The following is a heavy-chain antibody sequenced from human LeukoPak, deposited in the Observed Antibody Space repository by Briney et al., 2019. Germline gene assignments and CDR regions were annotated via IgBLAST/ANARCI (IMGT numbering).Heavy chain of an antibody. CDR3: TPTYYYDSSGYYYPGY. D-gene: IGHD3-22*01. CDR1: GFLFSSHT. CDR2: IKSKTDGGTT. J-gene: IGHJ4*02. Sequence: KTGGSLRLSCAASGFLFSSHTLNWVRQAPGKGLEWVGPIKSKTDGGTTDYAAPVKGRFTISRDDSKNTLYLQMNSLKTEDTAVYYCTPTYYYDSSGYYYPGYWGQGTLVTVSS. V-gene: IGHV3-15*01.